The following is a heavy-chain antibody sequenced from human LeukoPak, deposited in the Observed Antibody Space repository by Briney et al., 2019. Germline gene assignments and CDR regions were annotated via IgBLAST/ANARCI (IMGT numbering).Heavy chain of an antibody. CDR2: IYYMWST. D-gene: IGHD6-13*01. V-gene: IGHV4-59*01. Sequence: SETLSLTCTVSGGSISSYYWSWIRQPPGKGLEWIGYIYYMWSTNYNPSLKSRVTISVDTSKNQFSLKLSSVTAADTAVYYCASYGRGPGSPSYVAAAAKWFDPWGQRTLVTVSS. J-gene: IGHJ5*02. CDR1: GGSISSYY. CDR3: ASYGRGPGSPSYVAAAAKWFDP.